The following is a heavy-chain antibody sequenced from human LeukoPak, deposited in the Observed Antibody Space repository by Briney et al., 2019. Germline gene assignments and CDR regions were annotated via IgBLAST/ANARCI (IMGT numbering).Heavy chain of an antibody. CDR2: TSGGAGST. CDR1: GFTLRSFA. V-gene: IGHV3-23*01. CDR3: AKVVKTGTRLPWGYGMDG. J-gene: IGHJ6*02. D-gene: IGHD3-9*01. Sequence: GESLRLSCSASGFTLRSFAMSWVRQAPGKGLEWVSVTSGGAGSTFYADSVKGRFTISRDDSKSTVSLQMNSLRAEDTAQYYCAKVVKTGTRLPWGYGMDGWGQGTTVTVSS.